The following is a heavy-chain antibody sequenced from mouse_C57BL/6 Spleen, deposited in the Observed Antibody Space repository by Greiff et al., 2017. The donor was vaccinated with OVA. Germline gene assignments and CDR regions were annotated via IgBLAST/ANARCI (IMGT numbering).Heavy chain of an antibody. D-gene: IGHD1-1*01. CDR1: GFSLTSYG. Sequence: QVQLKESGPGLVQPSQSLSITCTVSGFSLTSYGVHWVRQSPGKGLEWLGVIWSGGSTDYNAAFISRLSISKDNSKSQVFFKMNSLQADDTAIYYCASSYYYGSSHWYFDVWGTGTTVTVSS. CDR2: IWSGGST. CDR3: ASSYYYGSSHWYFDV. J-gene: IGHJ1*03. V-gene: IGHV2-2*01.